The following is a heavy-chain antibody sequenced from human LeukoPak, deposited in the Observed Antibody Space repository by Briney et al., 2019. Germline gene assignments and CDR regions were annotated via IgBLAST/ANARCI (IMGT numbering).Heavy chain of an antibody. CDR3: ARSSSRGWSWPLEYYFDY. V-gene: IGHV3-48*04. CDR1: GFTFSSYS. J-gene: IGHJ4*02. CDR2: ISSSSSTI. D-gene: IGHD6-19*01. Sequence: PGGSLRLSCAASGFTFSSYSMNWVRQAPGKGLEWVSYISSSSSTIYYADSVKGRFTISRDNAKNSLYLQMNSLRAEDTAVYYCARSSSRGWSWPLEYYFDYWGQGTLVTVSS.